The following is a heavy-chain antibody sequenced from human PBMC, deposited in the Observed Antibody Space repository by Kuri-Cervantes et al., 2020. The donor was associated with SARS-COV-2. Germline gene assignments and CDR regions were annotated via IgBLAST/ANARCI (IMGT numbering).Heavy chain of an antibody. V-gene: IGHV3-30*02. J-gene: IGHJ6*03. Sequence: GESLKISCAASGFTFSSYSMNWVRQAPGKGLEWVAFIRYDGSNKYYADSVKGRFTISRDNSKNTLYLQMNSLRAEDTAVYYCAKDWGAGQWLEYYYYMDVWGKGTTVTVSS. CDR3: AKDWGAGQWLEYYYYMDV. D-gene: IGHD6-19*01. CDR2: IRYDGSNK. CDR1: GFTFSSYS.